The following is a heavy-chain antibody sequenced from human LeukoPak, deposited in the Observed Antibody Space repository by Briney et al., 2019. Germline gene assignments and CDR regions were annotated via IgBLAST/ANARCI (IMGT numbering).Heavy chain of an antibody. Sequence: GASVKVSCKASGYTFTSYYMHWVRQAPGQGLEWMGIINPSGGSTSYAQKFQGRVTMTRDTSTSTVYMELSSLRSEDTAVYYCARAPPGPDGNYYMDVWGKGTTVTISS. CDR2: INPSGGST. V-gene: IGHV1-46*01. J-gene: IGHJ6*03. CDR1: GYTFTSYY. CDR3: ARAPPGPDGNYYMDV.